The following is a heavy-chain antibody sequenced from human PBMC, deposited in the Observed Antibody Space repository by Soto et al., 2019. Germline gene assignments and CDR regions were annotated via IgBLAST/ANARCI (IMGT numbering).Heavy chain of an antibody. Sequence: SGPTLVNPTQTLTLTCTFSGFSLRTSGMRVSWIRQPPGKALEWLARIDWDDDKFYSTSLRTRLTISKDTSKNQVVLTMTNMDPVDTATYYCARSPKVTGGMDVWGQGTTVTVSS. V-gene: IGHV2-70*04. D-gene: IGHD4-17*01. CDR2: IDWDDDK. J-gene: IGHJ6*02. CDR1: GFSLRTSGMR. CDR3: ARSPKVTGGMDV.